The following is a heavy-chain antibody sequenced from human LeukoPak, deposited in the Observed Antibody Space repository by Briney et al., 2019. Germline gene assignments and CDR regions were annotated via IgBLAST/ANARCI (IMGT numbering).Heavy chain of an antibody. CDR1: GFTFGTYA. Sequence: PGGSLRLSCAASGFTFGTYAMTWVRQSPGKGLEWVSGISGSGGATDYVDSVKGRFTISRDNFKNTVYLQMSSLRVEDTAVYYCTKVMSITEYYWYGMDVWGQGTTVTVSS. CDR3: TKVMSITEYYWYGMDV. J-gene: IGHJ6*02. D-gene: IGHD3-16*01. CDR2: ISGSGGAT. V-gene: IGHV3-23*01.